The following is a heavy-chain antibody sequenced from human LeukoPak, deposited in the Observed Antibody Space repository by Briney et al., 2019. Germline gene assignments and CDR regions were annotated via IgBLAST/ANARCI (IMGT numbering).Heavy chain of an antibody. Sequence: GGSLRLSCAASGFTFSSYAMSWVRQAPGKGLEWVSAISGGGGRTYYADSVKGRFTISRDNSKNTLYLQMNSLRAEDTAVYYCAKGRRVWGIVVVVAATLGYFDYWGQGTLVTVSS. CDR1: GFTFSSYA. CDR3: AKGRRVWGIVVVVAATLGYFDY. CDR2: ISGGGGRT. J-gene: IGHJ4*02. D-gene: IGHD2-15*01. V-gene: IGHV3-23*01.